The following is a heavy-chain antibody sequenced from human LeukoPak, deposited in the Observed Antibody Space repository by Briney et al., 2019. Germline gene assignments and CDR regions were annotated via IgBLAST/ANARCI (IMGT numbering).Heavy chain of an antibody. CDR1: GFTVSSNH. J-gene: IGHJ3*02. CDR3: ARAMRGVGATFAFDI. Sequence: GGSLRLSCAASGFTVSSNHMSWVRQAPGKGLEWVSAIYSGGSTYYADSVKGRFTISRDNSKNTLYLQMNSLRAEDTAVYYCARAMRGVGATFAFDIWGQGTMVTVSS. D-gene: IGHD1-26*01. V-gene: IGHV3-53*01. CDR2: IYSGGST.